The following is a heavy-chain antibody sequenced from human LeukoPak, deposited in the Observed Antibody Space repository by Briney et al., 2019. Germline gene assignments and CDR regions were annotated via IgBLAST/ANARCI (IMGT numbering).Heavy chain of an antibody. CDR1: GFTFSSYG. V-gene: IGHV3-48*04. D-gene: IGHD5-24*01. CDR2: ISSSGSTI. Sequence: GGSLRLSCAASGFTFSSYGMSWVRQAPGKGLEWVSYISSSGSTIYYADSVKGRFTISRDNAKNSLYLQMNSLRAEDTAVYYCARVSWLQPAGPFDYWGQGTLVTVSS. CDR3: ARVSWLQPAGPFDY. J-gene: IGHJ4*02.